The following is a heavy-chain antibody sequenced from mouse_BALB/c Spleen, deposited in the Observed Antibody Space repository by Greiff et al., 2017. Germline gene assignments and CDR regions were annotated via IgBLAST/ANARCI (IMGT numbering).Heavy chain of an antibody. J-gene: IGHJ2*01. CDR2: INPSNGRT. D-gene: IGHD1-1*01. V-gene: IGHV1S81*02. CDR3: ASPGYGSSYGDY. Sequence: VQLQQPGAELVKPGASVKLSCKASGYTFTSYWMHWVKQRPGQGLEWIGEINPSNGRTNYNEKFKSKATLTVDKSSSTAYMQLSSLTSEDSAVYYCASPGYGSSYGDYWGQGTTLTVSS. CDR1: GYTFTSYW.